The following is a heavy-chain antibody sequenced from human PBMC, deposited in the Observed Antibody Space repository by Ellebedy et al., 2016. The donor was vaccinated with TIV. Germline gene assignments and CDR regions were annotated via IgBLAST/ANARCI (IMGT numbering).Heavy chain of an antibody. CDR2: ISAYNGNT. CDR1: GYTFTSYG. J-gene: IGHJ6*03. CDR3: ARNIFGVVNYYYYYMDV. Sequence: ASVKVSXXASGYTFTSYGISWVRQAPGQGLEWMGWISAYNGNTNYAQKLQGRVTMTTDTSTSTAYMELRSLRSDDTAVYYCARNIFGVVNYYYYYMDVWGKGTTVTVSS. D-gene: IGHD3-3*02. V-gene: IGHV1-18*01.